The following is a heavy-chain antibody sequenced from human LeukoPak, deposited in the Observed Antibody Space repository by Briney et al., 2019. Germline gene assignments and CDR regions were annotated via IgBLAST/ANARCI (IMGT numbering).Heavy chain of an antibody. CDR2: IYYSGST. CDR1: GGSISSGGYY. J-gene: IGHJ4*02. V-gene: IGHV4-31*03. Sequence: PSETLSLTCTVSGGSISSGGYYWSWIRQHPGTGLEWIGYIYYSGSTYYNPSLKSRVTISVDTSKNQFSLKLSSVTAADTAVYYCARDGYSRFDYWGQGTLVTVSS. CDR3: ARDGYSRFDY. D-gene: IGHD5-18*01.